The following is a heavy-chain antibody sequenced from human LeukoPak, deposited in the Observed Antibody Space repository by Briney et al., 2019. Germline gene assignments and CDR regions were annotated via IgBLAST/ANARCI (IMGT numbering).Heavy chain of an antibody. CDR2: INWNGGGT. CDR3: AKHMRATNTYSFFGLDV. CDR1: GFTSKDYG. J-gene: IGHJ6*02. V-gene: IGHV3-9*02. Sequence: GGSLRLSCAATGFTSKDYGMHWVRQPPGKGLEWVSSINWNGGGTDYADSVKGRFTISRDNAKNSLYLQLSSLRPEDTALYYCAKHMRATNTYSFFGLDVWGQGTTVTVSS. D-gene: IGHD1-26*01.